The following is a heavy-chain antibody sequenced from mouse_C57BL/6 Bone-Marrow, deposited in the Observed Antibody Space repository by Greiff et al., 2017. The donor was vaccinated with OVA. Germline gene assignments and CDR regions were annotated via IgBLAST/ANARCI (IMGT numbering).Heavy chain of an antibody. CDR1: GYTFTDYY. CDR2: INPNNGGT. CDR3: ARAGYDYDGRWYFDV. V-gene: IGHV1-26*01. D-gene: IGHD2-4*01. Sequence: EVQLQQSGPELVKPGASVKISCKASGYTFTDYYMNWVKQSHGKSLEWIGDINPNNGGTSYNQKFKGKATLTVDKSSSTAYMELRSLTSEDSAVYYCARAGYDYDGRWYFDVWGTGTTVTVSS. J-gene: IGHJ1*03.